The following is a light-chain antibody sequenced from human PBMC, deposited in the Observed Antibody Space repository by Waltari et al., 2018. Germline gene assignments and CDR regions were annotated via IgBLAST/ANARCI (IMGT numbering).Light chain of an antibody. Sequence: SAPNQPASPSGSPGQSSTISCTAPTGDDGGYKNVPWYQQHTGKAPKLMIYDVSKRPSWVSNPFAGTKSGSTASLTISGRQAEEEADYYCCSYAGSSTWVFGGGTKRTVL. CDR1: TGDDGGYKN. V-gene: IGLV2-23*02. CDR3: CSYAGSSTWV. J-gene: IGLJ3*02. CDR2: DVS.